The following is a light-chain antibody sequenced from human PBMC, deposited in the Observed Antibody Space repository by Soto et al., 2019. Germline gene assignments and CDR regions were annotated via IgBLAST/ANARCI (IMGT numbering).Light chain of an antibody. CDR2: DAS. CDR1: LNIGNM. J-gene: IGKJ2*01. CDR3: QQYIHWPRT. V-gene: IGKV3-15*01. Sequence: ALTQSPDALSVSPGETVTLSSTANLNIGNMLAWYQQKPGQAPRLLIYDASTRATGIPDRFSGSGSGTDFSLTISSLRSDDFGVYYCQQYIHWPRTFGLGANLEI.